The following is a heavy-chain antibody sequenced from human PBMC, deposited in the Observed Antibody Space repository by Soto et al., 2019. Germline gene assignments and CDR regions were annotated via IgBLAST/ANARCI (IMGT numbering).Heavy chain of an antibody. Sequence: GGSLRLSCAASGLTVSSYGMHWVRQAPGKGLEWVAVIWYDGSNKYYADSVKGRFTISRDNSKNTLYLQMNSLRAEDTAVYYCARGIAARPDYYSGMDVWGQGTTVTVSS. CDR3: ARGIAARPDYYSGMDV. CDR2: IWYDGSNK. J-gene: IGHJ6*02. CDR1: GLTVSSYG. D-gene: IGHD6-6*01. V-gene: IGHV3-33*01.